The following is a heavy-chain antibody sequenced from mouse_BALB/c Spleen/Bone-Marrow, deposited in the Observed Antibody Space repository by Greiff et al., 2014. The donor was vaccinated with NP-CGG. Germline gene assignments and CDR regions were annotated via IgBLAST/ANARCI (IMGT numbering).Heavy chain of an antibody. CDR1: GYTFTDYY. V-gene: IGHV1-77*01. CDR2: IYPGSGKT. J-gene: IGHJ3*01. CDR3: ASNWD. Sequence: QVQLKDSGAELARPGASVKLSRKASGYTFTDYYINWVKQRTGQGLEWIGEIYPGSGKTYHNEKFKGKATLTADKSSSTAYMQLSGLTSEDSAVYFCASNWDWGQGTLVTVSA. D-gene: IGHD4-1*01.